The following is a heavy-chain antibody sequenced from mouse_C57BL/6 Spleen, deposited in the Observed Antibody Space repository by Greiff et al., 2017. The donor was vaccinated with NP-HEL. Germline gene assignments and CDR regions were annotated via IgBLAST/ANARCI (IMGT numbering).Heavy chain of an antibody. CDR2: IYPSDSET. CDR3: ARGDDGYYGGYFDV. V-gene: IGHV1-61*01. J-gene: IGHJ1*03. D-gene: IGHD2-3*01. CDR1: GYTFTSYW. Sequence: QVQLQQPGAELVRPGSSVKLSCKASGYTFTSYWMDWVKQRPGQGLEWIGNIYPSDSETHYNQKFKDKATLTVDKSSSTAYMQLSSLTSEDSAVYYCARGDDGYYGGYFDVWGTGTTVTVSS.